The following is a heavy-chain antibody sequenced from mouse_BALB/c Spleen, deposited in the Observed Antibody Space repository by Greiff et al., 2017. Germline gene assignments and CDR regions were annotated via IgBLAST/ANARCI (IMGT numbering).Heavy chain of an antibody. J-gene: IGHJ4*01. CDR1: GYTFTSYT. CDR3: ARPIYYGNYDYAMDY. D-gene: IGHD2-1*01. Sequence: QVQLQQSGAELARPGASVKMSCKASGYTFTSYTMHWVKQRPGQGLEWIGYINPSSGYTNYNQKFKDKATLTADKSSSTAYMQLSSLISEDSAVYYCARPIYYGNYDYAMDYWGQGTSVTVAS. V-gene: IGHV1-4*01. CDR2: INPSSGYT.